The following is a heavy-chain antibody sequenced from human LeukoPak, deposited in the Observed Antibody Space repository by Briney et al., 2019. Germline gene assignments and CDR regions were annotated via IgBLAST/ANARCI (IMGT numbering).Heavy chain of an antibody. D-gene: IGHD2-2*01. V-gene: IGHV3-23*01. J-gene: IGHJ4*02. CDR2: ISGSGGST. CDR1: GFTFSSYA. CDR3: AKVSCSGTSCNFDY. Sequence: PGASLRLSCAASGFTFSSYAMSWVRQAPGKGLEWVPAISGSGGSTYYADSVKGRFTISRDNSKNTLYLQMNSLRAEDTAVYYCAKVSCSGTSCNFDYWGQGTLVTVSS.